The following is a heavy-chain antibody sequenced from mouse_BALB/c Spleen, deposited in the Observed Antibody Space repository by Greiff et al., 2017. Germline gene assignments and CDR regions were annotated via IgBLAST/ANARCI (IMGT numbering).Heavy chain of an antibody. CDR1: GFTFSSYA. V-gene: IGHV5-6-5*01. D-gene: IGHD1-1*01. CDR2: ISSGGST. Sequence: DVKLVESGGGLVKPGGSLKLSCAASGFTFSSYAMSWVRQTPEKRLEWVASISSGGSTYYPDSVKGRFTISRDNARNILYLQMSSLRSEDTAMYYCAREGIITTVVGDYWGQGTTLTVSS. J-gene: IGHJ2*01. CDR3: AREGIITTVVGDY.